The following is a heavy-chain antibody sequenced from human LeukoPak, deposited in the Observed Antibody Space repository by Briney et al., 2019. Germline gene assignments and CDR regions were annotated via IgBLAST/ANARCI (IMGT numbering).Heavy chain of an antibody. CDR2: INPSGGST. V-gene: IGHV1-46*01. CDR1: GYTFTSYY. D-gene: IGHD6-19*01. CDR3: AREGIAVAGRPHYYYGMDV. J-gene: IGHJ6*02. Sequence: ASVKVSCKASGYTFTSYYMHWVRQAPGQGLEWMGIINPSGGSTSYAQKFQGRVTMTRDTSTSTVYMELSSLRSEDTAVYYCAREGIAVAGRPHYYYGMDVWGQGTTVTVSS.